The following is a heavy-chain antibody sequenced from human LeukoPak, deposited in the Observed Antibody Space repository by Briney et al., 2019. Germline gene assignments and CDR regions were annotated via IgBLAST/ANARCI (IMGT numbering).Heavy chain of an antibody. CDR2: IKTEAVGAPT. V-gene: IGHV3-15*01. D-gene: IGHD2/OR15-2a*01. Sequence: KPGGSLRLSCVTSGFTLTTAWMSWVRQAPGKGLEWLGHIKTEAVGAPTDYAAPVKGRFAISRDDSKNMVFLQMNSLKTEDTGIYYCISHFPYFYGFDVWGKGTTVTVTS. CDR3: ISHFPYFYGFDV. J-gene: IGHJ6*04. CDR1: GFTLTTAW.